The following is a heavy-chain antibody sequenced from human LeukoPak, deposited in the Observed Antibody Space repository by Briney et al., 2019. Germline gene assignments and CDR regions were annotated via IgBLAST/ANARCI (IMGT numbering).Heavy chain of an antibody. J-gene: IGHJ4*02. CDR2: ISGRTGGT. Sequence: GGSLRLSCAASGFTFSGYSMSWVRQAPGKGLEWVSAISGRTGGTYYADSVEGRFTISRDNSKSTLYLQMDSLRAEDTAVYYCAKCGNSGCHLIDYWGQGTLVTVSS. CDR1: GFTFSGYS. V-gene: IGHV3-23*01. CDR3: AKCGNSGCHLIDY. D-gene: IGHD5-12*01.